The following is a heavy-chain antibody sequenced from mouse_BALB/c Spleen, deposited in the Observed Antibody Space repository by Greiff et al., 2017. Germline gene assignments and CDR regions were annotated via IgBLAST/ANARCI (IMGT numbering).Heavy chain of an antibody. V-gene: IGHV1-82*01. CDR2: IYPGDGDT. Sequence: QVQLQQSGPELVKPGASVKISCKASGYAFSSSWMNWVKQRPGQGLEWIGRIYPGDGDTNYNGKFKGKATLTADKSSSTAYMQLSSLTSVDSAVYYCARFGTARATWAYWGQGTLVTVSA. J-gene: IGHJ3*01. D-gene: IGHD3-2*01. CDR1: GYAFSSSW. CDR3: ARFGTARATWAY.